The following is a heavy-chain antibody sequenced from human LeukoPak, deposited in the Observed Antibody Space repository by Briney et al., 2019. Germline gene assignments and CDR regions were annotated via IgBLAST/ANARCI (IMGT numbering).Heavy chain of an antibody. V-gene: IGHV4-59*01. CDR1: GGSISSYY. Sequence: SETLSLTCTVSGGSISSYYWSWIRQPPGKGLEWIGCIYYSGSTNYNPSLKSRVTISVDTSKNQFSLKLSSVTAADTAVYYCAREGASYCSSTSCYSWFDPWGQGTLVTVSS. CDR3: AREGASYCSSTSCYSWFDP. D-gene: IGHD2-2*01. J-gene: IGHJ5*02. CDR2: IYYSGST.